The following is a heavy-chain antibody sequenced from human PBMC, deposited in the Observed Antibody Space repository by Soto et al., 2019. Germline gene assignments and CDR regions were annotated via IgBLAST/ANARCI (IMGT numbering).Heavy chain of an antibody. V-gene: IGHV3-33*01. CDR1: GFSFSTYH. Sequence: PGGSLRLSCVASGFSFSTYHMHWVRQAPDKGLEWVAVMRYDGRSKYYTDSVKGRFTISRDNSKNTLFLEMSSLRVEDTAVFYCAREDDYSDAFDMWGQGTRVTVSS. CDR3: AREDDYSDAFDM. CDR2: MRYDGRSK. D-gene: IGHD4-4*01. J-gene: IGHJ3*02.